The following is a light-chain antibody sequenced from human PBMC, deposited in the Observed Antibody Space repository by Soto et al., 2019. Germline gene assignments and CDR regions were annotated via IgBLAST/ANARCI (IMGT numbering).Light chain of an antibody. Sequence: DIQMTQSPSSLSASVGDRVTITCQASQNINKNLIWYQQKPGKAPKLLIYDASSLETGVPSRFSGSGSGTDFTFTISSLQPEDFGTYYCQQYESLPLTFGQGTRLEIK. CDR1: QNINKN. J-gene: IGKJ5*01. CDR2: DAS. V-gene: IGKV1-33*01. CDR3: QQYESLPLT.